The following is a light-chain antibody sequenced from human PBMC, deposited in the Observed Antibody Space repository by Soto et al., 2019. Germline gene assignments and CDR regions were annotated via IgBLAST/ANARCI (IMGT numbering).Light chain of an antibody. Sequence: EVVLTQSPGTLSLSPRERATLSCRASQSVSNNYLAWYQHTPGQAPRLLIYGASNRAPGIPDRFSGSGSGPDVTVTISRREPEEFAVYYCWQYAASPRTCGQGTRVEVK. V-gene: IGKV3-20*01. CDR1: QSVSNNY. CDR3: WQYAASPRT. J-gene: IGKJ1*01. CDR2: GAS.